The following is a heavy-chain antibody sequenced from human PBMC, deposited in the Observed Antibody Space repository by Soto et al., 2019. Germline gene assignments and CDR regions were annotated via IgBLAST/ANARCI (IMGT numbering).Heavy chain of an antibody. Sequence: SETLSLTCTVSGGSISSSSYYWGWIRQPPGKGLEWIGSIYYSGSTYYNPSLKSRVTISVDTSKNQFSLKLSSVTAADTAVYYCARTYYYGSGSYPPFDYWGQGTLVTVSS. CDR2: IYYSGST. D-gene: IGHD3-10*01. J-gene: IGHJ4*02. CDR1: GGSISSSSYY. CDR3: ARTYYYGSGSYPPFDY. V-gene: IGHV4-39*01.